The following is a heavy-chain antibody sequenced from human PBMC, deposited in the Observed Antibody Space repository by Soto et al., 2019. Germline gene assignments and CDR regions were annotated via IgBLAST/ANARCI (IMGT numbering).Heavy chain of an antibody. V-gene: IGHV1-2*04. J-gene: IGHJ4*02. CDR1: GGTFSGYA. D-gene: IGHD1-1*01. Sequence: ASVKVSCKASGGTFSGYAISWVRQAPGQGLEWMGWINPNSGGTNYAQKFQGWVTMTRDTSISTAYMELSRLRSDDTAVYYCARGMEGYYFDYWGQGTLVTVSS. CDR2: INPNSGGT. CDR3: ARGMEGYYFDY.